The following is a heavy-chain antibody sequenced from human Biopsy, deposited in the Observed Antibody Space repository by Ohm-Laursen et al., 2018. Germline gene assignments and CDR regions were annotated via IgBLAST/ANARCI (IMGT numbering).Heavy chain of an antibody. CDR2: IYNSGST. D-gene: IGHD5/OR15-5a*01. Sequence: GTLSLTCTVSGGSISSDYWSWIWQPPGKGLEWIGYIYNSGSTSYNPSLKSRVTISVAVDTSKSQFSLGLSSVTAADTAMYYCARGEAGVYDALDIWGQGTMVIVSS. J-gene: IGHJ3*02. V-gene: IGHV4-59*01. CDR1: GGSISSDY. CDR3: ARGEAGVYDALDI.